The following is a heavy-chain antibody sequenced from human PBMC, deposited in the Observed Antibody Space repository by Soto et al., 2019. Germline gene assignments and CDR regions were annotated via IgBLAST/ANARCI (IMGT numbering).Heavy chain of an antibody. CDR2: ISYDGSNK. D-gene: IGHD1-7*01. J-gene: IGHJ4*02. V-gene: IGHV3-30*18. CDR1: GFTFSSYG. Sequence: PGGSLRLSCAASGFTFSSYGMHWVRQAPGKGLEWVAVISYDGSNKYYADSVKGRFTISRDNSKNTLYLQMNSLRAEDTAVYYCAKDGGTTSFDYWGQGTLVTVS. CDR3: AKDGGTTSFDY.